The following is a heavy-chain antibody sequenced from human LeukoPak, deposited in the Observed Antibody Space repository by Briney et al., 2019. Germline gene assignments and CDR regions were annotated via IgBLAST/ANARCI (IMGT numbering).Heavy chain of an antibody. CDR1: GFTVSSNY. V-gene: IGHV3-53*01. CDR3: ARGIVGATYYYYGMDV. J-gene: IGHJ6*02. D-gene: IGHD1-26*01. CDR2: IYSGGST. Sequence: GGSLRLSCAASGFTVSSNYMSWVRQAPGKGLEWVSVIYSGGSTYYADSVKGRFTISRDNSKNTLYLQMNSLRAEDTAVYYCARGIVGATYYYYGMDVWGQGTTVTVS.